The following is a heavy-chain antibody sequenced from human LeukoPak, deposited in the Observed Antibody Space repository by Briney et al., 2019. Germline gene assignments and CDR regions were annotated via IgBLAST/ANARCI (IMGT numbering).Heavy chain of an antibody. CDR2: ISYDGSNK. J-gene: IGHJ6*02. CDR3: ARIRWSRYFGPVDYYYGMDV. V-gene: IGHV3-30-3*01. CDR1: GFTFSSYA. D-gene: IGHD3-3*01. Sequence: PGGSLRLSCAASGFTFSSYAMHWVRQAPGKGLEWVAVISYDGSNKYYADSVKGRFTISRDNSKNTLYLQMNSLRAEDTAVYYCARIRWSRYFGPVDYYYGMDVWGQGTTVTVSS.